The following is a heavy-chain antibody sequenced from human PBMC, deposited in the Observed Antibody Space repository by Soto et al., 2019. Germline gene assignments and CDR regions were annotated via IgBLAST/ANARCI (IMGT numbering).Heavy chain of an antibody. J-gene: IGHJ4*02. CDR1: GGSISSGGYY. Sequence: QVQLQESGPGLVKPSQTLSLTCTVSGGSISSGGYYWSWIRQHPAKGLEWIGFIYYSGSTYYNPSLKSRITISVDTSKNQFSLKLSSVTAADTAVYYCARLRGCGGGGCYNIDYWGQGTLVTVS. D-gene: IGHD2-15*01. V-gene: IGHV4-31*03. CDR2: IYYSGST. CDR3: ARLRGCGGGGCYNIDY.